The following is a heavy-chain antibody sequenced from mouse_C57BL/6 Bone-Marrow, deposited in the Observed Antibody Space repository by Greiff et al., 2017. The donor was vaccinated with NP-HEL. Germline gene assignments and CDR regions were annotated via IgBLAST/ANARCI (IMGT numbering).Heavy chain of an antibody. D-gene: IGHD2-4*01. CDR3: VRHDYDSFDY. Sequence: EVKLMESGGGLVQPKGSLKLSCAASGFSFNTYAMNWVRQAPGKGLEWVARIRSKSNNYATYYADSVKDRFTISRDDSEIMLYLQMNNLKTEDTAMYYCVRHDYDSFDYWGQGTTLTVSS. CDR2: IRSKSNNYAT. J-gene: IGHJ2*01. V-gene: IGHV10-1*01. CDR1: GFSFNTYA.